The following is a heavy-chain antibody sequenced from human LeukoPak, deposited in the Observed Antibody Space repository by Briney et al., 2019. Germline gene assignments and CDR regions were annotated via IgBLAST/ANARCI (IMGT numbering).Heavy chain of an antibody. Sequence: SVKVSCKASGGTFSNYGINWVRQAPGQGLEWMGGIIPVFGTANYAQKFQGRITITADESTSTAYMELSSLRSEDTAVYYCARSSHRDGDTFDYWGQGTLVTVSS. CDR1: GGTFSNYG. J-gene: IGHJ4*02. V-gene: IGHV1-69*13. CDR2: IIPVFGTA. CDR3: ARSSHRDGDTFDY. D-gene: IGHD3-10*01.